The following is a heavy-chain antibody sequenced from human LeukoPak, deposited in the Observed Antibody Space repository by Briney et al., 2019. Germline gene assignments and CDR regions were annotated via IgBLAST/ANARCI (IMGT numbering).Heavy chain of an antibody. CDR1: GFTFSSYD. V-gene: IGHV3-23*01. J-gene: IGHJ4*02. CDR3: ARDKYYDSSGYSSYYFDY. D-gene: IGHD3-22*01. CDR2: ISGSGGST. Sequence: GGSLRLSCAASGFTFSSYDMSWVRQAPGKGLEWVSAISGSGGSTYYADSVKGRFTISRDNSKNTLYLQMNSLRAEDTAVYYCARDKYYDSSGYSSYYFDYWGQGTLVTVSS.